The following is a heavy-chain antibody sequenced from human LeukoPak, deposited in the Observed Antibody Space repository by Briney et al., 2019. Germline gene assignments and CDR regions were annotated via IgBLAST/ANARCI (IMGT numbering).Heavy chain of an antibody. V-gene: IGHV3-9*01. CDR1: GFTFDDYA. CDR3: VKRSIAFDY. CDR2: ISWNSGSI. D-gene: IGHD2-15*01. Sequence: GGSLRLSCAASGFTFDDYAMHWVRQAPGKGLEWVSGISWNSGSIVYADSVKGRFTISRDNAKNSLYLQMNSLGAEDTALYYCVKRSIAFDYWGQGTLVTVSS. J-gene: IGHJ4*02.